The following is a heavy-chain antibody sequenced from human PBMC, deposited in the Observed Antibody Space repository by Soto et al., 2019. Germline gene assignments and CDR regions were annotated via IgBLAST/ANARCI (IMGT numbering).Heavy chain of an antibody. D-gene: IGHD3-3*01. CDR2: ISAYNGNT. CDR3: ARDRTMYYDFWSGLDAFDI. V-gene: IGHV1-18*01. Sequence: ASVKVSCKASGYTFTSYGISWVRQAPGQGLEWMGWISAYNGNTNYAQKLQGRVTMTTDTSTSTAYMELRSLRSDDTAVYYCARDRTMYYDFWSGLDAFDIWGQGTMVTVSS. J-gene: IGHJ3*02. CDR1: GYTFTSYG.